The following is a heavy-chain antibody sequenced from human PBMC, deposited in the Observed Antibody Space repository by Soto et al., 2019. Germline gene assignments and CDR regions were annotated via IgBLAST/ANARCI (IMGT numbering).Heavy chain of an antibody. CDR3: ARVPATVTTSGMDV. J-gene: IGHJ6*02. CDR1: GYTFTSYD. D-gene: IGHD4-4*01. Sequence: QVQLVQSGAEVKKPGASVKVSCKASGYTFTSYDINWVRQATGQGLEWMGWMNPNSGNTGYAQKFQGRVTMTRNTSISTAYMELSSLRSEDTAVYYCARVPATVTTSGMDVWGQGTTVTVSS. V-gene: IGHV1-8*01. CDR2: MNPNSGNT.